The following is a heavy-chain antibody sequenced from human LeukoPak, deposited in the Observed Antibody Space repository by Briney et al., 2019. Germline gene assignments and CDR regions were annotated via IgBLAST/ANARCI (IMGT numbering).Heavy chain of an antibody. CDR1: GGSISSHY. D-gene: IGHD6-13*01. Sequence: SETLSLTCTVSGGSISSHYWSWIRQPPGKGLEWIGYIYYSGSTNYNPSLKSRVTISVDTSKNQFSLKLSSVTAADTAAYYCARDIAIGAFDIWGQGTMVTVSS. J-gene: IGHJ3*02. CDR3: ARDIAIGAFDI. CDR2: IYYSGST. V-gene: IGHV4-59*11.